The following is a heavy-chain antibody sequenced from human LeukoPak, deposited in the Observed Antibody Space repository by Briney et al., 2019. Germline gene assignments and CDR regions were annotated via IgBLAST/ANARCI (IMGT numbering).Heavy chain of an antibody. J-gene: IGHJ6*02. V-gene: IGHV1-2*02. D-gene: IGHD2-15*01. CDR2: INPNSGGT. CDR1: GYTFTGYY. Sequence: ASVKVSCKASGYTFTGYYMHWVRQAPGQGLEWMGWINPNSGGTNYAQKFQGRVTMTRDTSISTAYMELSRLRSDDTAVYYCARTMRYCSGGSCYAEGSHGMDVWGQGTTVTVSS. CDR3: ARTMRYCSGGSCYAEGSHGMDV.